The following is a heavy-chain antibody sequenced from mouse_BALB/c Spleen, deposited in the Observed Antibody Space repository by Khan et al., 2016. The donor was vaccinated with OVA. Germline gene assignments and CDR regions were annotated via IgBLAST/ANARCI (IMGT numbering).Heavy chain of an antibody. CDR3: VSSTRVTTEFAD. CDR2: INPSNGRS. CDR1: GYTFTSYW. Sequence: QIQLQQPGAELVKPGASVKLSCKASGYTFTSYWMQWVKQRPGQGLEWIGEINPSNGRSNYNENFKSKATLTVDKSSTTAHMQLSSLTSEDSAVYYCVSSTRVTTEFADWGQGALVTVSA. V-gene: IGHV1S81*02. D-gene: IGHD2-2*01. J-gene: IGHJ3*01.